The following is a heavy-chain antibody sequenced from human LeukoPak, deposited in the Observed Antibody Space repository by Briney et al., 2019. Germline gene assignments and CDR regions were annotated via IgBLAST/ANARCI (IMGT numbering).Heavy chain of an antibody. CDR3: ASPGGFGEVGKAFDI. J-gene: IGHJ3*02. CDR2: IGTAGDT. D-gene: IGHD3-10*01. CDR1: GFTFSSYD. V-gene: IGHV3-13*01. Sequence: PGRSLRLSCAASGFTFSSYDMHWGRQAPGEGLEWVSAIGTAGDTYYPSSVKGRFTISRENAKNSLYLQMNSLRAEDTAVYYCASPGGFGEVGKAFDIRGQGTMVTVSS.